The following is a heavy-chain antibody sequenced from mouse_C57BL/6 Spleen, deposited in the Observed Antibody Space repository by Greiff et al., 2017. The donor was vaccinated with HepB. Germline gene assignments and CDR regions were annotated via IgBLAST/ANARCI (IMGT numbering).Heavy chain of an antibody. V-gene: IGHV1-50*01. CDR2: IDPSDSYT. CDR1: GYTFTSYW. CDR3: ARSGVDRYFDY. D-gene: IGHD1-1*01. Sequence: QVHVKQPGAELVKPGASVKLSCKASGYTFTSYWMQWVKQRPGQGLEWIGEIDPSDSYTNYNQKFKGKATLTVDTSSSTAYMQLSSLTSEDSAVYYCARSGVDRYFDYWGQGTTLTVSS. J-gene: IGHJ2*01.